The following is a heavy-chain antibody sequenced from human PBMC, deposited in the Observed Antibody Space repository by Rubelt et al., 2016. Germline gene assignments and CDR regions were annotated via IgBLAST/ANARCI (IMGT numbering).Heavy chain of an antibody. CDR2: IYYSGST. D-gene: IGHD5-18*01. J-gene: IGHJ4*02. CDR3: ARHPTALDIYYFDY. Sequence: QLQLQESGPGLVKPSETPSLTCTVSGGSISSSSYYWGWIRQPPGKGLEWIGRIYYSGSTYYNPSLKSRVTMSVNTPKNQFSLKLRSVTAADTAVYYCARHPTALDIYYFDYWGQGTLVTVSS. V-gene: IGHV4-39*01. CDR1: GGSISSSSYY.